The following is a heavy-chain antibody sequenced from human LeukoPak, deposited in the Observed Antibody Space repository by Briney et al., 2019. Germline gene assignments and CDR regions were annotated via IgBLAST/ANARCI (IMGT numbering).Heavy chain of an antibody. CDR1: GDSISNSIYY. J-gene: IGHJ4*02. CDR3: ARHAWDNLLTGGGYYFDY. V-gene: IGHV4-39*01. Sequence: PSETLSLTCTVSGDSISNSIYYWAWIRQPPGEGLEWIGSIYYSGNTYYTPSLKNRVSMSVDTSKNQFSLKLNSVTAADTAVYYCARHAWDNLLTGGGYYFDYWGQGTLVTVSS. CDR2: IYYSGNT. D-gene: IGHD3-9*01.